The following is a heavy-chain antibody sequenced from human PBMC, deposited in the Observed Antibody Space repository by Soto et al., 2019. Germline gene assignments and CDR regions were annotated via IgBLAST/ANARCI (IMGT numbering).Heavy chain of an antibody. CDR3: ARDPDCSSTSCYVGTYDY. CDR1: GYTFTSYG. J-gene: IGHJ4*02. D-gene: IGHD2-2*01. V-gene: IGHV1-18*01. Sequence: EASVKVSCKASGYTFTSYGISWVRQAPGQGLEWMGWISAYNGNTNYAQKLQGRVTMTTDTSTSTAYMELRSLRSDDTAVYYCARDPDCSSTSCYVGTYDYWGQGTLVTVSS. CDR2: ISAYNGNT.